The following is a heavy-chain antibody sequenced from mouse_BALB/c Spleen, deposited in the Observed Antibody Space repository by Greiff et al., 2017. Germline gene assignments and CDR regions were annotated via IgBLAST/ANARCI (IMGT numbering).Heavy chain of an antibody. D-gene: IGHD2-1*01. CDR3: ARGVTGYWYFDV. CDR1: GYSFTGYY. CDR2: ISCYNGAT. Sequence: LVKTGASVKISCKASGYSFTGYYMHWVKQSHGKSLEWIGYISCYNGATSYNQKFKGKATFTVDTSSSTAYMQFNSLTSEDSAVYYCARGVTGYWYFDVWGAGTTVTVSS. J-gene: IGHJ1*01. V-gene: IGHV1S34*01.